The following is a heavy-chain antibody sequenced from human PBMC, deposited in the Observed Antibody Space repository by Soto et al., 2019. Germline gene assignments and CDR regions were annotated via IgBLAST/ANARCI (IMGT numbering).Heavy chain of an antibody. V-gene: IGHV1-3*01. J-gene: IGHJ4*02. CDR3: ARDWTHYDSSGPGDY. D-gene: IGHD3-22*01. Sequence: ASVKVSCKASGYTFTSYPMHWVRQAPGQGLEWMGWINAGNGDTKYSQKFQGRVTITRDTSAITAYVELSSLRSEDTAVYYCARDWTHYDSSGPGDYWGQGTLVTVSS. CDR1: GYTFTSYP. CDR2: INAGNGDT.